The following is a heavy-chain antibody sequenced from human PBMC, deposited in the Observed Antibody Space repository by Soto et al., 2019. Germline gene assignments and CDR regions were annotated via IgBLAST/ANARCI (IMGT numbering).Heavy chain of an antibody. D-gene: IGHD4-17*01. Sequence: GESLRLSCAASGFTFSSYAMHWVRQAPGKGLEWVAVISYDGSNKYYADSVKGRFTISRDNSKNTLYLQMNSLRAEDTAVYYCARVTSGDYGDAFDYWGQGTLVTVSS. J-gene: IGHJ4*02. CDR3: ARVTSGDYGDAFDY. CDR1: GFTFSSYA. V-gene: IGHV3-30-3*01. CDR2: ISYDGSNK.